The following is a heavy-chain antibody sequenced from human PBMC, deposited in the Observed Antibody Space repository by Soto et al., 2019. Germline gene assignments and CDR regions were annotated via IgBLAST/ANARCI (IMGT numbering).Heavy chain of an antibody. CDR3: ARARKLGYCSSTSCLRGYWFDP. D-gene: IGHD2-2*01. Sequence: ASVKVFCKASGYTFTSYDINWVRQATGQGLEWMGWMNPNSGNTGYAQKFQGRVTMTRNTSISTAYMELSSLRSEDTAVYYCARARKLGYCSSTSCLRGYWFDPWGQGTLVTVSS. V-gene: IGHV1-8*01. CDR2: MNPNSGNT. J-gene: IGHJ5*02. CDR1: GYTFTSYD.